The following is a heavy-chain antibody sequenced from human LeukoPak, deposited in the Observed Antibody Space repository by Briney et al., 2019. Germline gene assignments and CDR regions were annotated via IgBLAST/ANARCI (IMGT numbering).Heavy chain of an antibody. D-gene: IGHD2-2*01. Sequence: SGPTLVKPSETLSLTFTVSGGSISSHYWSWIRQPPGKGLEWIGYIYYSGSTNYTPSLKSRVTISVDTSKNQFSLKLSSVTAADTAVYYCARGGKYQLLYDYYYYMDVWGKGTTVTVSS. J-gene: IGHJ6*03. CDR3: ARGGKYQLLYDYYYYMDV. CDR1: GGSISSHY. CDR2: IYYSGST. V-gene: IGHV4-59*11.